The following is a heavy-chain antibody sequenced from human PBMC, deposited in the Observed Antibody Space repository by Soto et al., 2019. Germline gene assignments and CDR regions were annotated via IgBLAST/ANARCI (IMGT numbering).Heavy chain of an antibody. CDR2: INAGNGNT. Sequence: GASVKVSCKASGYTFTSYAMHWVRQAPGQRLEWMGWINAGNGNTRYSQKFQGRVTITRDTSASTAYMELSSLRSEDTAVYYCARDLWFGIFDYWGQGTLVTVSS. V-gene: IGHV1-3*01. D-gene: IGHD3-10*01. CDR1: GYTFTSYA. CDR3: ARDLWFGIFDY. J-gene: IGHJ4*02.